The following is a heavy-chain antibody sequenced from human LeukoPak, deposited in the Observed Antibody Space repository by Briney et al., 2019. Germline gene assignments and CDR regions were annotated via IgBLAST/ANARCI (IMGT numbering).Heavy chain of an antibody. CDR1: GGSISSYY. V-gene: IGHV4-59*12. J-gene: IGHJ4*02. D-gene: IGHD1-26*01. CDR3: ARDRGGSYYYFDH. Sequence: PSETLSLTCTVSGGSISSYYWSWIRQPPGKGLEWIGYIYYSGSTNYNPSLKSRVTISVDTSKNQFSLKLSSVTAADTAVYYCARDRGGSYYYFDHWGQGTLVTVSS. CDR2: IYYSGST.